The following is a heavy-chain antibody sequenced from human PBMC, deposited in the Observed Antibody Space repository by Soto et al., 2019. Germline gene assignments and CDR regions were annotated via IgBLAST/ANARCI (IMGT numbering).Heavy chain of an antibody. CDR3: SKFKYSTSVRYLQH. Sequence: GESLKISCQGLGYIFTSYWIGWVRQTPGKGVEWMGIIYPGDSESRYSPSFQGQVTMSVDKSTTTAYLQWTSLKASDTAIYYCSKFKYSTSVRYLQHWGQGTPVTVSS. V-gene: IGHV5-51*01. J-gene: IGHJ1*01. CDR1: GYIFTSYW. CDR2: IYPGDSES. D-gene: IGHD6-6*01.